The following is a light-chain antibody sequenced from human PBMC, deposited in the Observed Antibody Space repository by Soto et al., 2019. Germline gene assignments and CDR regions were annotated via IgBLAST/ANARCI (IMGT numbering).Light chain of an antibody. CDR3: QQIYITPYT. J-gene: IGKJ2*01. CDR2: TSS. Sequence: DIQMTQSPSSLSISVGDRVTITCRASQSINRYLNWYQQKPGKAPKLLIYTSSNLQSGVPSRFSGSGFGTDFTLTISSLQPEDFATNYCQQIYITPYTFGQGTKLETK. CDR1: QSINRY. V-gene: IGKV1-39*01.